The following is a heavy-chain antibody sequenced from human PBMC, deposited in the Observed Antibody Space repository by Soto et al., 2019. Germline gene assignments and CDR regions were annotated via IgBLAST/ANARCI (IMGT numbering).Heavy chain of an antibody. Sequence: QVQLVQSGAEVKKPGASVKVSCKASGYTFTSYGISWVRQAPGQGLEWMGWISAYNGNTNYAQKLQGRVTMTTDTSTSKAYMELRSLRSDDTAVYYCARDRVELGWYSSSWYDYWGQGTLVTVSS. CDR2: ISAYNGNT. CDR3: ARDRVELGWYSSSWYDY. D-gene: IGHD6-13*01. J-gene: IGHJ4*02. CDR1: GYTFTSYG. V-gene: IGHV1-18*01.